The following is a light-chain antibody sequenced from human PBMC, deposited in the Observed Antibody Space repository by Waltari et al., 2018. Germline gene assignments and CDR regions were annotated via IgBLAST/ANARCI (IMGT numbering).Light chain of an antibody. CDR1: QSINNY. J-gene: IGKJ4*01. Sequence: DIQMTQSPSSLSASVGDRVTITCRASQSINNYLNWYQQKPGKAPKLLIHAASRLQSGVPSRFRGSASGTDYTLTISSLQSEDSGTYYCQQSYGAPPTFARGTTVEI. V-gene: IGKV1-39*01. CDR2: AAS. CDR3: QQSYGAPPT.